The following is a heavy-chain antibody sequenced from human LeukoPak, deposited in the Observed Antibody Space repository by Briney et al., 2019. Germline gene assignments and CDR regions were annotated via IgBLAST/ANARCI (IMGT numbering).Heavy chain of an antibody. J-gene: IGHJ4*02. CDR2: IYHSGSP. Sequence: SETLSLTCTVSGYSISSGYYWGWIWQPAGKGLEWIGSIYHSGSPYYNASLKSRVTISVDTSKNQFSLRLTSVTAADTAVYYCERGIRSDSEFGSYYFDYWGQGTPVTVSS. CDR3: ERGIRSDSEFGSYYFDY. CDR1: GYSISSGYY. D-gene: IGHD1-26*01. V-gene: IGHV4-38-2*02.